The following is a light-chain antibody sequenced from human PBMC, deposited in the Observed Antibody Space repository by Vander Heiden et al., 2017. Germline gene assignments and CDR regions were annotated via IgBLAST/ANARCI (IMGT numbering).Light chain of an antibody. CDR2: QDS. CDR3: QAWDSSTRV. CDR1: KLGDKY. Sequence: SYKLTQPPSVSVSPGQTASITCSGDKLGDKYACWYQQKPGQSPVLVIYQDSKRPSGIPERFSGSNSGNTATLTISGTQAMDEADYYCQAWDSSTRVFGTGTKVTVL. J-gene: IGLJ1*01. V-gene: IGLV3-1*01.